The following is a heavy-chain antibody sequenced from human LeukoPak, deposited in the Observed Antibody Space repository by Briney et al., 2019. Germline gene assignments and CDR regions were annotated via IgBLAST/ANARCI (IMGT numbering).Heavy chain of an antibody. V-gene: IGHV1-69*13. CDR2: IIPIFGTA. J-gene: IGHJ6*03. CDR3: ARWNEHYDSSGYKYYMDV. CDR1: GYTLTELS. D-gene: IGHD3-22*01. Sequence: ASVKVSCKVSGYTLTELSMHWVRQAPGQGLEWMGGIIPIFGTANYAQKFQGRVTITADESTNTAYMELRSLRSDDTAVYYCARWNEHYDSSGYKYYMDVWDKGTTVTISS.